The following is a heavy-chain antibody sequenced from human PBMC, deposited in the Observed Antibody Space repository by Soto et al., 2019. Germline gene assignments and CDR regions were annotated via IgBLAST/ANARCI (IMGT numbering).Heavy chain of an antibody. CDR2: INAVIGKT. Sequence: GASVKVSCKASGYTFTSYAMHWVRQAPGQRLEWMGWINAVIGKTKYAQKFQGRVTITTDEFTSTAYMELRSLRSEDTAVYYCARDVAAADYWGQGTLVTVSS. V-gene: IGHV1-3*01. CDR3: ARDVAAADY. J-gene: IGHJ4*02. D-gene: IGHD6-13*01. CDR1: GYTFTSYA.